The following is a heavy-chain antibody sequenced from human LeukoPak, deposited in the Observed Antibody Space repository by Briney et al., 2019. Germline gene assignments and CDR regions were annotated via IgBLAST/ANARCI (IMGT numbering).Heavy chain of an antibody. CDR3: TREYGVQPFDS. J-gene: IGHJ4*02. CDR1: GFTFSRYA. D-gene: IGHD4-17*01. Sequence: GGSLRLACAASGFTFSRYAMHWVRQAIGKGLEWVAVILYDGSNTYYADPVKGRFTISRDNSKITLYLQMNSLRAEDTAVYYCTREYGVQPFDSWGQGTLVTVSS. CDR2: ILYDGSNT. V-gene: IGHV3-30*04.